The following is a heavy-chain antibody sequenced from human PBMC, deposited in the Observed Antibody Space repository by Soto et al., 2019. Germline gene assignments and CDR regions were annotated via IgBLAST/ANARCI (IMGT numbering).Heavy chain of an antibody. J-gene: IGHJ5*02. CDR1: GFTFSRYG. Sequence: ESGGGVVQPGRSLRLSCVASGFTFSRYGMHWVRHAPGKGLEWVAVIWNDGSKQVYDDSVKGRFTISRDNSKNTLYLEMDSLRDEDTSVYYCARDDDYVANAIDLWGQGTLVTVSS. CDR2: IWNDGSKQ. CDR3: ARDDDYVANAIDL. D-gene: IGHD4-17*01. V-gene: IGHV3-33*01.